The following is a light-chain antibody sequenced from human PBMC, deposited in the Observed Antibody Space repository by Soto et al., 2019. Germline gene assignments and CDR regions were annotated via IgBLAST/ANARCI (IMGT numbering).Light chain of an antibody. Sequence: QSALTQPASVSGSPGQSITISCTGTSSDVGGYNYVSWYQQHPGKAPKLMIYEVSNRPSGVSNRFSGSKSGNTASLTISGLQAEDEADYYCSSYTSSSIDDVFVTGTQVTVL. CDR3: SSYTSSSIDDV. J-gene: IGLJ1*01. CDR2: EVS. CDR1: SSDVGGYNY. V-gene: IGLV2-14*01.